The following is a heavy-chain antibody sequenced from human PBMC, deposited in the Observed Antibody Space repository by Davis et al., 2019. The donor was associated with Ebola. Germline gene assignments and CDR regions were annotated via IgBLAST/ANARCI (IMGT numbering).Heavy chain of an antibody. CDR3: ARDLSGDNILCPDY. CDR1: GGTFSNYA. J-gene: IGHJ4*02. CDR2: IIPIFGTP. V-gene: IGHV1-69*13. D-gene: IGHD1-26*01. Sequence: SVKVSCKASGGTFSNYAFSWVRQAPGQGLEWMGGIIPIFGTPKYAQKFQGRVTITADESTSIVYMELSSLRSDDTAVYYCARDLSGDNILCPDYWGQGTLVTVSS.